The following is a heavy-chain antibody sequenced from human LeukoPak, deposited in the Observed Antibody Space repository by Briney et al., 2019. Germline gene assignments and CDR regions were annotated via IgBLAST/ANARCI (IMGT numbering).Heavy chain of an antibody. D-gene: IGHD5-12*01. CDR2: INSDGSST. J-gene: IGHJ3*02. V-gene: IGHV3-74*01. Sequence: PGGSLRLSCAASGFTFSSYWMHWVRQAPGKGLVWVSRINSDGSSTSYADSVKGRFTISRDNAKNTLYLQMNSLRAEDTAVYYCARVGGYDLAARDIWGQGTMVTVSS. CDR3: ARVGGYDLAARDI. CDR1: GFTFSSYW.